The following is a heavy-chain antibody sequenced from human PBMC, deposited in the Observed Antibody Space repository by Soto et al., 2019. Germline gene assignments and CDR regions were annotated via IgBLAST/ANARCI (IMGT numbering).Heavy chain of an antibody. Sequence: ASVKVSCKASGYTFTNFGISWVRQAPGQGLEWMGWISAYNGNTNYAQKFQGRVTMTTDASTSTAYMEVRSLGFDDTAVYYCARESRYCSGGSCYFLPGIDYWGQGTLVTVSS. CDR1: GYTFTNFG. CDR2: ISAYNGNT. CDR3: ARESRYCSGGSCYFLPGIDY. V-gene: IGHV1-18*01. J-gene: IGHJ4*02. D-gene: IGHD2-15*01.